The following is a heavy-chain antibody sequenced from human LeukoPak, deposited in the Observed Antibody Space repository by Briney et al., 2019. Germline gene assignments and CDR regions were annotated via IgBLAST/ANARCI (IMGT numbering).Heavy chain of an antibody. CDR2: INSDGSST. J-gene: IGHJ4*02. D-gene: IGHD3-10*01. CDR1: GFTFSSYW. V-gene: IGHV3-74*01. CDR3: ARAKPKNMVRGLIMRRESRYYFDY. Sequence: GGSLRLSCAASGFTFSSYWMHWVRQAPGEGLVWVSRINSDGSSTTYADSVNGRFTISRDNAKNTQYLQMNSLRAEDTAVYYCARAKPKNMVRGLIMRRESRYYFDYWGQGTLVTVSS.